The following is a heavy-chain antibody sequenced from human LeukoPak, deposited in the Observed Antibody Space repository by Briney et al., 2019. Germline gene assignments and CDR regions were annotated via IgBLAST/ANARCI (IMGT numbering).Heavy chain of an antibody. V-gene: IGHV3-30*03. CDR3: ARDPGSSGIGAFDV. D-gene: IGHD3-10*01. CDR2: ISYDGSNK. CDR1: GFTFSSYG. Sequence: GGSLRLSCAASGFTFSSYGMHWVRQAPGKGLEWVAVISYDGSNKYYADSVKGRFTISRDNSKNTLYLQMNSLRAEDTAVYYCARDPGSSGIGAFDVWGQGTMVTVSS. J-gene: IGHJ3*01.